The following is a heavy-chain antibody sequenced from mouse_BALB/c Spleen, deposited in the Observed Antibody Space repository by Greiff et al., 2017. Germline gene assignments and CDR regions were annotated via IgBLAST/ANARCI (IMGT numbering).Heavy chain of an antibody. V-gene: IGHV5-6*01. Sequence: EVQLQESGGDLVKPGGSLKLSCAASGFTFSSYGMSWVRQTPDKRLEWVATISSGGSYTYYPDSVKGRFTISRDNAKNTLYLQMSSLKSEDTAMYYCARGGYDRGFDYWGQGTTLTVSS. J-gene: IGHJ2*01. D-gene: IGHD2-14*01. CDR3: ARGGYDRGFDY. CDR1: GFTFSSYG. CDR2: ISSGGSYT.